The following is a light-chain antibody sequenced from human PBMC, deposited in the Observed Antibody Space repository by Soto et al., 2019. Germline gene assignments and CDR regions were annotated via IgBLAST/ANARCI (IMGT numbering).Light chain of an antibody. CDR3: HQSNSWPRT. CDR2: GAS. J-gene: IGKJ5*01. V-gene: IGKV3-15*01. CDR1: QRVSSIY. Sequence: FVLTQSPGILSLSPGERATLSCRASQRVSSIYLAWYQQKPGQAPSLLIYGASTRATGIPARFSGSGSGTEFTLTISSLQSEDFAVYFCHQSNSWPRTFGQGTRLEIK.